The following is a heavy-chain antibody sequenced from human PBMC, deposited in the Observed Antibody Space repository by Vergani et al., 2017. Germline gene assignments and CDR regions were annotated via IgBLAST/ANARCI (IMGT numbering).Heavy chain of an antibody. J-gene: IGHJ4*02. CDR3: ARSLYIVGATTNY. CDR2: INPNSGGT. Sequence: QVQLVQSGAEVKKPGASVKVSCKASGYTFTSYYMHWVRQAPGQGLEWMGWINPNSGGTNYAQKFQGRVTMTTDTSTSTAYMELRSLRSDDTAVYFCARSLYIVGATTNYWGQGTLVTVSS. CDR1: GYTFTSYY. D-gene: IGHD1-26*01. V-gene: IGHV1-2*02.